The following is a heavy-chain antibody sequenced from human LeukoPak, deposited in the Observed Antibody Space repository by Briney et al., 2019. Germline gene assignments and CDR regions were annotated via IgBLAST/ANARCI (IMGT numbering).Heavy chain of an antibody. Sequence: GASVKVSCKASGHTFTSYYMHWVRQAPGQGLEWMGIINPSGGSTSYAQKFQGRVTMTRDTSTSTVYMELSSLRSEDTAVYYCARDEGADCSSTSCYGDYWGQGTLVTVSS. CDR2: INPSGGST. D-gene: IGHD2-2*01. J-gene: IGHJ4*02. CDR3: ARDEGADCSSTSCYGDY. CDR1: GHTFTSYY. V-gene: IGHV1-46*01.